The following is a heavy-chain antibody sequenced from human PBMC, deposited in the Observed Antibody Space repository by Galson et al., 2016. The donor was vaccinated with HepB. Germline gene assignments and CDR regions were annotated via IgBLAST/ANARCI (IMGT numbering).Heavy chain of an antibody. CDR2: IWYDGSNK. Sequence: SLRLSCAASGFTFSSYGMHWVRQAPGKGLEWVAVIWYDGSNKYYADSVKGRFTISRDNSKNTMYLQMNSRRAEDTAVYYCAREKIFGVVRPYFDLWGRGTLVTVSS. CDR3: AREKIFGVVRPYFDL. CDR1: GFTFSSYG. V-gene: IGHV3-33*01. J-gene: IGHJ2*01. D-gene: IGHD3-3*01.